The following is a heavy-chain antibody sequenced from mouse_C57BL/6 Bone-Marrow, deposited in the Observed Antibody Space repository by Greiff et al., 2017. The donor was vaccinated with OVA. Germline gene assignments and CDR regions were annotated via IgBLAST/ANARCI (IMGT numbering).Heavy chain of an antibody. CDR3: ARDGDYGSSYPAWFAY. Sequence: QVQLQHPGAELVKPGASVKLSCKASGYTFPSYWMHWVKQRPGQGLEWIGMIHPNSGSTNYNKKFKRKATLTVDKSSSTAYMQLSSLTSEDSAVYYCARDGDYGSSYPAWFAYWGQGTLVTVSA. CDR1: GYTFPSYW. CDR2: IHPNSGST. J-gene: IGHJ3*01. V-gene: IGHV1-64*01. D-gene: IGHD1-1*01.